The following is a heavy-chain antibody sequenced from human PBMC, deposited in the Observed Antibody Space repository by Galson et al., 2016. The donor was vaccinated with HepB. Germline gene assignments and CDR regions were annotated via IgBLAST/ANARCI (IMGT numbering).Heavy chain of an antibody. V-gene: IGHV1-69*06. J-gene: IGHJ5*02. CDR3: ARSIGGEWPLSPWFDR. Sequence: SVKVSCKASRDIFGSYTFSWVRQAPGQGLEWMGGIIPVFGATTYAQKFQGRVTITADKSVSTTYMELTSLTSDDTAVYYCARSIGGEWPLSPWFDRWGQGAPVTVSS. D-gene: IGHD3-16*01. CDR1: RDIFGSYT. CDR2: IIPVFGAT.